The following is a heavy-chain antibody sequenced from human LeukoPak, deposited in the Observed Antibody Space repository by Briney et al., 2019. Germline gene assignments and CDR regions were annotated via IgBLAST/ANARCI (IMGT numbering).Heavy chain of an antibody. J-gene: IGHJ4*02. D-gene: IGHD1-1*01. CDR2: IYPGDSDT. V-gene: IGHV5-51*01. CDR1: GYSFTSYW. Sequence: GESLKISCKGSGYSFTSYWIGWVRQMPGKGLECMGIIYPGDSDTRYRPSFQGQFTISADRSISTAYLQWSSLKASDTAMYYCARHETGPYFDYWGQGTLVTVSS. CDR3: ARHETGPYFDY.